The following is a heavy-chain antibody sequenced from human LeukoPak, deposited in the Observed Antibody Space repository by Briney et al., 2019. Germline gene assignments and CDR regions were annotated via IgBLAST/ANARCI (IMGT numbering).Heavy chain of an antibody. V-gene: IGHV4-4*07. CDR2: IYTSGSA. D-gene: IGHD4-17*01. J-gene: IGHJ5*02. CDR3: ARVQDGDYEYNWFDP. CDR1: GGSISSYY. Sequence: SETLSLTCTVSGGSISSYYWSWIRQPAGKGLEWTGRIYTSGSANYNPSLKSRVTMSVDTSKNQFSLKLSSVTAADTAVYYCARVQDGDYEYNWFDPWGQGTLVTVSS.